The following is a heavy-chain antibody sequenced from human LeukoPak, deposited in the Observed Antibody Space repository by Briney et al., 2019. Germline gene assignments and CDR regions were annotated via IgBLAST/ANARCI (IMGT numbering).Heavy chain of an antibody. V-gene: IGHV3-30*04. J-gene: IGHJ4*02. D-gene: IGHD3-10*01. CDR3: ANSRFGEPSVDY. CDR1: GFTFSSYA. CDR2: ISYDGSNK. Sequence: PGRSLRLSCAASGFTFSSYAMHWVRQAPGKGLEWVAVISYDGSNKYYADSVKGRFTISRDNSKNTLYLQMNSLRAEDTAVYYCANSRFGEPSVDYWGQGTLVTVSS.